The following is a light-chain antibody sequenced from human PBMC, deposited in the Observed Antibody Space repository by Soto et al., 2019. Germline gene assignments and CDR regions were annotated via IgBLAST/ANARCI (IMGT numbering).Light chain of an antibody. J-gene: IGKJ1*01. CDR1: QGMSSY. Sequence: DIPLTQSPSFLSASVCDRVTITCRASQGMSSYLAWYQQKPGKAPNLLIYAASTLQSGVPSRFSGSGSGTEFTLTISSLQPEDFATYYCQQLNSYPRTFGQGTKVEIK. V-gene: IGKV1-9*01. CDR3: QQLNSYPRT. CDR2: AAS.